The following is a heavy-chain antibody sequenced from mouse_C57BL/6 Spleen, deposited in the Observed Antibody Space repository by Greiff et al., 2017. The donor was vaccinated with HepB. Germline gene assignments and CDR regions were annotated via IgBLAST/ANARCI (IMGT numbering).Heavy chain of an antibody. D-gene: IGHD1-1*01. J-gene: IGHJ1*03. Sequence: EVNLVESGEGLVKPGGSLKLSCAASGFTFSSYAMSWVRQTPEKRLEWVAYISSGGDYIYYADTVKGRFTISGDNARNTLYLQMSSLKSEDTAMYYCTRASYYGSSYWYFDVWGTGTTVTVSS. CDR2: ISSGGDYI. CDR3: TRASYYGSSYWYFDV. V-gene: IGHV5-9-1*02. CDR1: GFTFSSYA.